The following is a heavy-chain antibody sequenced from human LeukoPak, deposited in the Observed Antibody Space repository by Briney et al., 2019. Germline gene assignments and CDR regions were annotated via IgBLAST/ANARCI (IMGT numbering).Heavy chain of an antibody. J-gene: IGHJ3*02. CDR1: GFTFSNSW. CDR3: VRGVGSSTSCYVRAFDI. D-gene: IGHD2-2*01. Sequence: PGGSLRLSCAASGFTFSNSWMHLVCQAPEKGLEWAADIKCDGSEKCYVDSVKGRLTISRDNAKNSLYLQVNSLRAEDMTVYYCVRGVGSSTSCYVRAFDIWGQGTMVTVSS. CDR2: IKCDGSEK. V-gene: IGHV3-52*01.